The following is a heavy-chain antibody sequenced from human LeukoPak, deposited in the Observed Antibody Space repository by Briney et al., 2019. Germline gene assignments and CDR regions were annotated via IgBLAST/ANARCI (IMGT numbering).Heavy chain of an antibody. J-gene: IGHJ6*02. D-gene: IGHD2-15*01. Sequence: SETLSLTCTVSGGSISSYYWSWIRQPPGKGLEWIGYIYYSGSTNYNPSLKSRVTISVDTSKNQFSLKLSSVTAADTAVYYCARGKGWPNYYYYYGMDVWGQGTTVTVSS. CDR2: IYYSGST. CDR3: ARGKGWPNYYYYYGMDV. CDR1: GGSISSYY. V-gene: IGHV4-59*12.